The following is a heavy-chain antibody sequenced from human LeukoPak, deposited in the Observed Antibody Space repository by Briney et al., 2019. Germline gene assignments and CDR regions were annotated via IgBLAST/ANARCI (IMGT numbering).Heavy chain of an antibody. CDR2: ISSSSSYI. Sequence: PGGSLRLSCAASGFTFSSYSMNWVRQAPGKGLEWVSSISSSSSYIYYADSVKGRSTISRDNAKNSLYLQMNSLRAEDTAVYYCARPLRNAFDIWGQGTMVTISS. J-gene: IGHJ3*02. CDR3: ARPLRNAFDI. V-gene: IGHV3-21*01. CDR1: GFTFSSYS.